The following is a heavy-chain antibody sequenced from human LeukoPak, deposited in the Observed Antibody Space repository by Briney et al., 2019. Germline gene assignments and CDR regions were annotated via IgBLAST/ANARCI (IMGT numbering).Heavy chain of an antibody. CDR2: ISSSGGTI. D-gene: IGHD6-6*01. CDR1: GFTFSSYE. J-gene: IGHJ4*02. Sequence: PGGSLRLSCAASGFTFSSYEMNWVRRAPGKGLEWVSYISSSGGTIYHADSVKGRFTISRDNAKNSLYLQMNSLRAEDTAVYYCARMRPELDYWGQGTLVTVSP. V-gene: IGHV3-48*03. CDR3: ARMRPELDY.